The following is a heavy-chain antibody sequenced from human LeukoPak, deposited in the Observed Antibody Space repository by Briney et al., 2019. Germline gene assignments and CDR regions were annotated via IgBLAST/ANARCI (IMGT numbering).Heavy chain of an antibody. V-gene: IGHV3-74*01. CDR3: ARARGGVTTIDWLYQDFDY. CDR2: INSDGRST. CDR1: GFTFSNYW. D-gene: IGHD5-12*01. Sequence: SGGSLRLSCAASGFTFSNYWMQWVRQAPGKGLVWVSRINSDGRSTNYADSVKGRFTISRDNAKNSLYLQMNSLRAEDTAVYYCARARGGVTTIDWLYQDFDYWGQGTLVTVSS. J-gene: IGHJ4*02.